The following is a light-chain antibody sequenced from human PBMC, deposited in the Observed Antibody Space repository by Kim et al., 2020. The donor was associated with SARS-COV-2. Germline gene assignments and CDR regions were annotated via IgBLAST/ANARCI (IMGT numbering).Light chain of an antibody. CDR2: LNSDGSH. J-gene: IGLJ1*01. CDR3: QTWGTGIHV. V-gene: IGLV4-69*01. CDR1: SGHSSYA. Sequence: ASVKLTCTLSSGHSSYAIAWLQQQPEKGPRYLMKLNSDGSHSKGDGIPDRFSGSSSGAERYLTISSLQSEDEADYYCQTWGTGIHVFGTGTKVTVL.